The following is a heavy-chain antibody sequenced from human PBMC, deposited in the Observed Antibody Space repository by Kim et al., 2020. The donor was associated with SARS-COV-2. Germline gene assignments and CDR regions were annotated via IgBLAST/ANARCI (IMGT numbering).Heavy chain of an antibody. Sequence: ADSGQGRSTSSRDKSNNALNLQMNSLRAEDTALYYCAKVTTITAPFYDYWGQGTLVTVSS. J-gene: IGHJ4*02. D-gene: IGHD4-4*01. V-gene: IGHV3-23*01. CDR3: AKVTTITAPFYDY.